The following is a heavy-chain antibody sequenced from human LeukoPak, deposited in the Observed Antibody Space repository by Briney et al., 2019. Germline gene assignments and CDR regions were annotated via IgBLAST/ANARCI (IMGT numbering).Heavy chain of an antibody. CDR2: INPNGGST. D-gene: IGHD3-22*01. Sequence: ASVKVSCKASGYTFTSYAMNWVRQAPGQGLEWMGIINPNGGSTTYAQKFQGRVTMTRDMSTSTVYMELSSLRSEDTAVYYCARDFDISGYWFDPWGQGTMVTVSS. CDR3: ARDFDISGYWFDP. CDR1: GYTFTSYA. V-gene: IGHV1-46*01. J-gene: IGHJ5*02.